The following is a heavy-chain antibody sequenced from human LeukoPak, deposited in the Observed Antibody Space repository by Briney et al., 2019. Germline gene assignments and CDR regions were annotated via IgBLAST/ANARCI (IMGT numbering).Heavy chain of an antibody. J-gene: IGHJ5*02. D-gene: IGHD6-13*01. V-gene: IGHV1-46*01. CDR3: ARDAHHAPDWVRLIAAAGLADP. Sequence: GESLKISCKASGYTFTSYYMHWVRQAPGQGLEWMGIINPRGGSTSYAQKFQGRVTMTRDTSTSTVYMELSSLRSEDTAVYYCARDAHHAPDWVRLIAAAGLADPWGQGTLVTVSS. CDR2: INPRGGST. CDR1: GYTFTSYY.